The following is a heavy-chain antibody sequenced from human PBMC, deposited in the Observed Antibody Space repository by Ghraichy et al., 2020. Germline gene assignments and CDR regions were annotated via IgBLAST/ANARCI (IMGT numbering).Heavy chain of an antibody. V-gene: IGHV4-31*03. CDR1: GGSISSGGYY. CDR3: ASQYGWELPFDY. CDR2: IYYSGST. Sequence: SETLSLTCTVSGGSISSGGYYWSWIRQHPGKGLEWIGYIYYSGSTYYNPSLKSRVTISVDTSKNQFSLKLSSVTAADTAVYYCASQYGWELPFDYWGQGTLVTVSS. D-gene: IGHD1-26*01. J-gene: IGHJ4*02.